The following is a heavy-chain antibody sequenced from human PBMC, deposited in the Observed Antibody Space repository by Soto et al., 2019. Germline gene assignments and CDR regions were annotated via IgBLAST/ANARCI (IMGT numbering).Heavy chain of an antibody. CDR3: ARVAVFWSGYPYYFDY. CDR1: GGSISSYY. CDR2: IYYSGST. Sequence: LSLTCTVSGGSISSYYWSWIRQPPGKGLEWIGYIYYSGSTNYNPSLKSRVTISVDTSKDQFSLKLSSVTAADTAVYYCARVAVFWSGYPYYFDYWGQGTLVTVSS. J-gene: IGHJ4*02. D-gene: IGHD3-3*01. V-gene: IGHV4-59*01.